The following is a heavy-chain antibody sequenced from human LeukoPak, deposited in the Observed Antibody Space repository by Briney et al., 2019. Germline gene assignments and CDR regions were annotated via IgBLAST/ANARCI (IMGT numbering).Heavy chain of an antibody. CDR1: GFTFSNYS. CDR3: ARGRAWGDYYDSSGYRHFDY. Sequence: PGGSLRLSCAASGFTFSNYSMNWVRQAPGKGLEWVSSISSSSSYIYYADSVKGRFTISRDNAKNSLYLQMNSLRAEDTAVYYCARGRAWGDYYDSSGYRHFDYWGQGTLVTVSS. D-gene: IGHD3-22*01. V-gene: IGHV3-21*01. CDR2: ISSSSSYI. J-gene: IGHJ4*02.